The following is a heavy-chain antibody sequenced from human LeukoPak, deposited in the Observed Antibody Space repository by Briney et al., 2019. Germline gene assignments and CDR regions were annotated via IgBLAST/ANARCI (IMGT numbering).Heavy chain of an antibody. CDR3: ARIGAGSSRDY. V-gene: IGHV3-21*01. J-gene: IGHJ4*02. CDR2: IVGSSST. Sequence: GGSLRLSCAASGFTFSNFAMTWVRQAPGKGLEWVSSIVGSSSTYYADSLKGRFTISRDNAKNSLYLQMNSLRAEDTAVYYCARIGAGSSRDYWGQGTMVTVPS. CDR1: GFTFSNFA. D-gene: IGHD6-13*01.